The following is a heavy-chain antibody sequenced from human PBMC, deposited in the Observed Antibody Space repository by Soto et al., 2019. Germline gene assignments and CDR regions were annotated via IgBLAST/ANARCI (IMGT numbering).Heavy chain of an antibody. V-gene: IGHV4-34*01. CDR3: ARDVGYHYDGSPSGQFDF. D-gene: IGHD3-22*01. CDR1: GGSFSGYY. CDR2: IYHSGRT. J-gene: IGHJ4*02. Sequence: PSETLSLTCAVYGGSFSGYYWSWIRQPPGKGLEWIGEIYHSGRTNYNPSLKSRVTISVDKSKNQFSLKLSSVTAADTAVYYCARDVGYHYDGSPSGQFDFWGQGTLVTVSS.